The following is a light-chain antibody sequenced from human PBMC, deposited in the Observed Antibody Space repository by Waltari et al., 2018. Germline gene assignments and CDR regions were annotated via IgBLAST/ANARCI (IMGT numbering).Light chain of an antibody. CDR2: ESS. V-gene: IGKV1-33*01. CDR1: QDIRND. Sequence: DIEMTQSPSSLSASVGDRLTITCQASQDIRNDLNLYQQKPGKAPKLLIYESSNLETGVPSGFSGSGSGTDFTFTITSLHPEDVATYYCQQYDVLPLTFGGGTRVEIK. J-gene: IGKJ4*01. CDR3: QQYDVLPLT.